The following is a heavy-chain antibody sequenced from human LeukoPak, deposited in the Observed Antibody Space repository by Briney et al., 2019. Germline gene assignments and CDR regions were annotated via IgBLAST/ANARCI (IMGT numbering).Heavy chain of an antibody. Sequence: PGGSLRLSCAASGFTFSTYTMSWVRQAPGKGLEWVSAISGTGYNTFHADSVKGRFTISRDNSKNTLYLQMNSLRAEDTAVYYCAKGSSGWPYYFDYWGQGTLVTVSS. CDR3: AKGSSGWPYYFDY. CDR1: GFTFSTYT. V-gene: IGHV3-23*01. CDR2: ISGTGYNT. J-gene: IGHJ4*02. D-gene: IGHD6-19*01.